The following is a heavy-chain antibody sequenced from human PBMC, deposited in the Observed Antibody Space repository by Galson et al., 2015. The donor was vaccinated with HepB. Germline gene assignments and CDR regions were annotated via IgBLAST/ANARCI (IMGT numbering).Heavy chain of an antibody. CDR1: GYTFTSYG. D-gene: IGHD6-19*01. Sequence: SVKVSCKASGYTFTSYGISWVRQAPGQGLEWMGWISAYNGNTNYAQKLQGRVTMTTDTSTSTAYMELRSLRSDDTAVYYRARVSRGYVAGTFGSWGQGTLVTVSS. CDR3: ARVSRGYVAGTFGS. J-gene: IGHJ4*02. CDR2: ISAYNGNT. V-gene: IGHV1-18*01.